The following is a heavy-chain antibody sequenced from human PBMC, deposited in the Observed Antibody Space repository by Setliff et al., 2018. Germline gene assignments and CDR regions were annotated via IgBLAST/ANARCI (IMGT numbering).Heavy chain of an antibody. CDR2: IYYSGST. CDR1: GGSISSSSYY. V-gene: IGHV4-39*07. D-gene: IGHD6-13*01. CDR3: ARFAGSSWADY. Sequence: PSETLSLTCTVSGGSISSSSYYWGWIRQPPGKGLEWIGSIYYSGSTYYNPSLKSRVTISVDTSKNQFSLKLSSVTAADTAVYYCARFAGSSWADYWGQGTLVTVS. J-gene: IGHJ4*02.